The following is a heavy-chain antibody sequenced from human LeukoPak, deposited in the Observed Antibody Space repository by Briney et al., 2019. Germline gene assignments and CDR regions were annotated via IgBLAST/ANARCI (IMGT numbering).Heavy chain of an antibody. CDR2: IYYSGST. CDR3: AREAPCSGGSCYTYRSWTNWFDP. Sequence: PSETLSLTCTVSGGSISSSSYYWGWIRQPPGKGLEWIGSIYYSGSTYYNPSLKSRVTISVDTSKNQFSLKLSSVTAADTAVYYCAREAPCSGGSCYTYRSWTNWFDPWGQGTLVTVSS. CDR1: GGSISSSSYY. J-gene: IGHJ5*02. D-gene: IGHD2-15*01. V-gene: IGHV4-39*07.